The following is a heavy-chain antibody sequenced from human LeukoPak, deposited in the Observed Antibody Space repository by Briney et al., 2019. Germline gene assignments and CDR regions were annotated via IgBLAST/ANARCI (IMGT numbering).Heavy chain of an antibody. CDR3: ARHTL. V-gene: IGHV3-7*01. CDR2: IKKDGCEI. Sequence: GGSLRLSCAASGFTFSSYAMSWVRQAPGKGLEWVANIKKDGCEIYYADSVKGRFTISRDNAENSLYLQMNSLRAEDTAVYYCARHTLWGQGTLVTVSS. J-gene: IGHJ4*02. D-gene: IGHD2-2*02. CDR1: GFTFSSYA.